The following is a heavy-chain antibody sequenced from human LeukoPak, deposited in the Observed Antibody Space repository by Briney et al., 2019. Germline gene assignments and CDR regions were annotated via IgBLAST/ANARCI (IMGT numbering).Heavy chain of an antibody. D-gene: IGHD2-15*01. CDR3: ARGRRVYCSGGSCYSFSFHFDY. V-gene: IGHV4-59*12. Sequence: SETLSLTCTVSGDSISSYYWSWIRQPPGKGLEWIGYIYYSGSTNYNPSLKSRVTISVDTSKNQFSLKLSSVTAADTAVYYCARGRRVYCSGGSCYSFSFHFDYWGQGTLVTVSS. CDR2: IYYSGST. J-gene: IGHJ4*02. CDR1: GDSISSYY.